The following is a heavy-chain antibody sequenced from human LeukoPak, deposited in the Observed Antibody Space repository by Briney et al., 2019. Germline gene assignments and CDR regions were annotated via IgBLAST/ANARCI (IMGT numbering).Heavy chain of an antibody. D-gene: IGHD3-22*01. CDR1: GFTFSSYA. CDR2: ISGSGGST. Sequence: GGSLRLSCAASGFTFSSYAMSWVRQAPGKGLERVSAISGSGGSTYYADSVKGRFTISRDNSKNTLYLQMNSLRAEDTAVYYCAKTASAYYYDSSGYYSGPYYFDYWGQGTLVTVSS. J-gene: IGHJ4*02. CDR3: AKTASAYYYDSSGYYSGPYYFDY. V-gene: IGHV3-23*01.